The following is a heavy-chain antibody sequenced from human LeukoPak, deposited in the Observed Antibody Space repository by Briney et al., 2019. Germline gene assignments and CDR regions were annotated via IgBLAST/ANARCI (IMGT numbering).Heavy chain of an antibody. CDR1: GFTFSSYG. CDR2: IRYDGSNK. CDR3: AKESPYSSSWYDAFDI. Sequence: GRSLRLSCVASGFTFSSYGIHWVRQAPGKGLEWVAFIRYDGSNKYYADSVKGRFTISRDNSKNTLYLQMNSLRAEDTAVYYCAKESPYSSSWYDAFDIWGQGTMVTVSS. J-gene: IGHJ3*02. V-gene: IGHV3-30*02. D-gene: IGHD6-13*01.